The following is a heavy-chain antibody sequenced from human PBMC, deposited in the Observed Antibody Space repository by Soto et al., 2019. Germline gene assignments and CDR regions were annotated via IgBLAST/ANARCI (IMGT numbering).Heavy chain of an antibody. D-gene: IGHD6-19*01. CDR3: AATIIAVGGSGYYGLDV. V-gene: IGHV3-30-3*01. CDR1: GFTFSSYA. CDR2: ISYDGSNR. J-gene: IGHJ6*02. Sequence: GGSLRLSCAASGFTFSSYAMHWVRQAPGKGLQWVAVISYDGSNRYYADSVKGRFTISRDNSKNTLYLQMNSLRAEDTAVYYCAATIIAVGGSGYYGLDVWGQGTTVTVSS.